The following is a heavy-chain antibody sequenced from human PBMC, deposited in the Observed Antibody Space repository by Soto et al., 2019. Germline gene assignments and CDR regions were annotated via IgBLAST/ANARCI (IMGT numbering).Heavy chain of an antibody. D-gene: IGHD6-13*01. V-gene: IGHV1-8*01. CDR1: GYTFTSYD. Sequence: QVQLVQSGAEVKKPGASVKVSCKASGYTFTSYDINWVRQATGQGLEWMGWMNPNSGNTGYAQKFEGRVTMNRNTSMSTVYMELRSLRSEDTAVYYCARERSAGTGWFDTCGQGTLVTVSS. J-gene: IGHJ5*02. CDR3: ARERSAGTGWFDT. CDR2: MNPNSGNT.